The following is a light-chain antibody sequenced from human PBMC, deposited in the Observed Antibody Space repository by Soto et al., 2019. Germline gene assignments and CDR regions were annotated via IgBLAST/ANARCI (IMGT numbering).Light chain of an antibody. J-gene: IGLJ1*01. CDR3: SSYTSSITLYV. V-gene: IGLV2-14*01. Sequence: QSVLTQPASVSGSPGQSITISCTGTSSDVGGYNYVSWYQQHPGKAPKLMIYDVSNRPSGVSNRFSGSKSGNTASLTISGLQAEDEADYYCSSYTSSITLYVFGTGTKDTVL. CDR2: DVS. CDR1: SSDVGGYNY.